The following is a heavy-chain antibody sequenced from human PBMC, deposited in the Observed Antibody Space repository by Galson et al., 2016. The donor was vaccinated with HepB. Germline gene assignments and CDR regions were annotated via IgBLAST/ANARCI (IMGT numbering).Heavy chain of an antibody. CDR1: GFTFGSYG. Sequence: SLRLSCAASGFTFGSYGMHWVRQAPGKGLEWVAVISYDASKKHYADSVKGRFTISRDKSKNTLYLQMNRLRAEDTAVYYCAKSPLMFFGELLGYFQHWGQGTLVTVSS. J-gene: IGHJ1*01. D-gene: IGHD3-10*01. CDR3: AKSPLMFFGELLGYFQH. V-gene: IGHV3-30*18. CDR2: ISYDASKK.